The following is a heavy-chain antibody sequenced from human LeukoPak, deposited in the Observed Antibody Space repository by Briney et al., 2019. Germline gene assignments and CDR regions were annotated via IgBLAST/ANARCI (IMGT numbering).Heavy chain of an antibody. V-gene: IGHV4-38-2*02. CDR1: GYSISSGYY. CDR3: ARVPEDYFDY. J-gene: IGHJ4*02. CDR2: IYRSGST. Sequence: SETLSLTCTVSGYSISSGYYWGWIRQPPGTGLEWIGIIYRSGSTCYNPSLRSRVTISVDTSKNQFSLKLSSGTAADTAVYYCARVPEDYFDYWGQGTLVTVSS.